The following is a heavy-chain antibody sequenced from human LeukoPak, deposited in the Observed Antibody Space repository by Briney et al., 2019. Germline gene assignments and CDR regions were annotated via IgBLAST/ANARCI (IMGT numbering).Heavy chain of an antibody. CDR2: ISAYYGNT. V-gene: IGHV1-18*01. CDR3: ARDTYCSSTSCFPYYMDV. J-gene: IGHJ6*03. D-gene: IGHD2-2*01. CDR1: GYTFTSYG. Sequence: ASVKVSCKASGYTFTSYGISWVRQAPGQGPEWMGWISAYYGNTKYTQKLQGRVTMTTDTSTNIAYMELTSLRSDDTAVYYCARDTYCSSTSCFPYYMDVWGKGTTVTVSS.